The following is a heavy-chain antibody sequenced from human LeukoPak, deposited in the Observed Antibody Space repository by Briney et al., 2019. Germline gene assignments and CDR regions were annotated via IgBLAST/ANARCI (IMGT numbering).Heavy chain of an antibody. CDR2: IYTSGST. CDR3: ARVRSTYYYDSSGYTDAFDT. Sequence: PSETLSLTCTVSGGSISSYYWSWIRQPAGKGLEWIGRIYTSGSTNYNPSLKSRVTMSVDTSKNQFSLKLSSVTAADTAVYYCARVRSTYYYDSSGYTDAFDTWGQGTMVTVSS. V-gene: IGHV4-4*07. D-gene: IGHD3-22*01. J-gene: IGHJ3*02. CDR1: GGSISSYY.